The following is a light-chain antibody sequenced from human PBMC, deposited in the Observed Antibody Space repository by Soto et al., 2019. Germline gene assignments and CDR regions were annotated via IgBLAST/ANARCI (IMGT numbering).Light chain of an antibody. CDR2: LGS. Sequence: DIVMTQSPLSLPVTPGEPASISCRSSQSLLHHNGYNYLEWYWQKPGQSPQLLIYLGSSRASGVPDRFSCSGSGTDFTLQISRVEAEDVGISYCMQALQIPPTFGPGTKVEIK. V-gene: IGKV2-28*01. CDR1: QSLLHHNGYNY. CDR3: MQALQIPPT. J-gene: IGKJ3*01.